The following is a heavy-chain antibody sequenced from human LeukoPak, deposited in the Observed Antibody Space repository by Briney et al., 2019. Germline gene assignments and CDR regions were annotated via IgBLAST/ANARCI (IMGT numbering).Heavy chain of an antibody. CDR3: ATFAFSSGWT. CDR2: ISGSGGST. D-gene: IGHD6-19*01. J-gene: IGHJ5*02. Sequence: GGSLRLSCAASGFTFSSYAMSWVRQAPGKGLEWVSIISGSGGSTNYADSVKGRFTISRDNSKNTLYLQMNSLKTEDTAVYYCATFAFSSGWTWGQGTLVTVSS. V-gene: IGHV3-23*01. CDR1: GFTFSSYA.